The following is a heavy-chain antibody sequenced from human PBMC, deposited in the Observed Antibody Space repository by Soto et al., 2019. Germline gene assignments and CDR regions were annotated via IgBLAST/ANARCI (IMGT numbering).Heavy chain of an antibody. J-gene: IGHJ5*02. Sequence: QITLKESGPTLVKHTQTLTLTCTFSGFSLSTRGMGVGWIRQPPGKALEWLALIYWNDDKHYSPSLKSRLTITKDTSKNQVVLTMTNVDPVDTATDNGAHRSAPFIMAWFDPWGQGTLVTVSS. D-gene: IGHD3-10*01. CDR3: AHRSAPFIMAWFDP. CDR1: GFSLSTRGMG. V-gene: IGHV2-5*01. CDR2: IYWNDDK.